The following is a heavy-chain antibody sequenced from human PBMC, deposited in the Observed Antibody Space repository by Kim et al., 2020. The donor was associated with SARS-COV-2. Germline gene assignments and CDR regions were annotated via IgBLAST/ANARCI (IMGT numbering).Heavy chain of an antibody. CDR3: AKLRAALLWFGEFTFDY. CDR2: ISGSGGST. V-gene: IGHV3-23*01. CDR1: GFTFSSYA. Sequence: GGSLRLSCAASGFTFSSYAMSWVRQAPGKGLEWVSAISGSGGSTYYADPVKGRFTISRDNSKNTLYLQMNSLRAEDTAVYYCAKLRAALLWFGEFTFDYWGQGTLVTVSS. J-gene: IGHJ4*02. D-gene: IGHD3-10*01.